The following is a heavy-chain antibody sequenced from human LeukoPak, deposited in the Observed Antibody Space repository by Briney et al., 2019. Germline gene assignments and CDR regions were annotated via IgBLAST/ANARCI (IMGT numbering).Heavy chain of an antibody. CDR3: ASWASVVVVAAEDY. V-gene: IGHV3-48*03. CDR2: ISSSGSTI. CDR1: GFTFSSYE. J-gene: IGHJ4*02. D-gene: IGHD2-15*01. Sequence: GGALRLSCAASGFTFSSYEMNWVRQAPGKGVEWVSYISSSGSTIYYADSVKGRFTISRDNAKNSLYLQMNSLRAEATAVYYCASWASVVVVAAEDYWGQGTLVTVSS.